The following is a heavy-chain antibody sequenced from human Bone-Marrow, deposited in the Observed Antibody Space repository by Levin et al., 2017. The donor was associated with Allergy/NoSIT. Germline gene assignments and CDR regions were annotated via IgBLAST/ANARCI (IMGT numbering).Heavy chain of an antibody. CDR3: TGGPSGVRG. D-gene: IGHD3-16*01. J-gene: IGHJ4*02. CDR2: IYSVGTT. Sequence: RASVKVSCAVSGFTVSNNYMSWVRQAPGAGLEWVSLIYSVGTTYYADSVKGRFTISRDNSRNTLYLQMNSLRAEDTAVYYCTGGPSGVRGWGQGTLVTVSS. CDR1: GFTVSNNY. V-gene: IGHV3-53*01.